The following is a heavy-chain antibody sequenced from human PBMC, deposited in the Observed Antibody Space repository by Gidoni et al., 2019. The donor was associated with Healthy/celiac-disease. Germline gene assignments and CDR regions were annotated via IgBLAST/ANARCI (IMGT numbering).Heavy chain of an antibody. CDR3: ASPGIAAAGLYY. Sequence: QLQLQASGPGLVKPSETLSLTCPVSGGSISSSSYYWGWIRQPPGKGLEWIGSIYYSGSTYYNPALMSRVTISVDTSKNQCSLKLSSVTAADTAVYYCASPGIAAAGLYYWGQGTLVTVSS. CDR1: GGSISSSSYY. J-gene: IGHJ4*02. D-gene: IGHD6-13*01. CDR2: IYYSGST. V-gene: IGHV4-39*01.